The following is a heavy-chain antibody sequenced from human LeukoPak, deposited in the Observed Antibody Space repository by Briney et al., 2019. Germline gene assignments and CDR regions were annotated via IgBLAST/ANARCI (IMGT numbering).Heavy chain of an antibody. V-gene: IGHV3-23*01. J-gene: IGHJ5*02. Sequence: GGSLRLSWAASGFIDGVSWVRQAPGKGLEWVSAISGSGSDTFYSDSVKGRFTISRDNPKNTVYLQMNSLRAEDTAVYYCASHYGSGSGNWLDPWGQGTLVTVSS. CDR3: ASHYGSGSGNWLDP. CDR2: ISGSGSDT. CDR1: GFIDG. D-gene: IGHD3-10*01.